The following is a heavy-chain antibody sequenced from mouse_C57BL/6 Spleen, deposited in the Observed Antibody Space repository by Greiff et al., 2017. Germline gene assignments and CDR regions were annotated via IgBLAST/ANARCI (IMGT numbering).Heavy chain of an antibody. D-gene: IGHD3-2*02. CDR1: GYTFTSYW. V-gene: IGHV1-61*01. CDR3: ARWSSGYGHYAMDG. CDR2: IYPSDSGT. Sequence: VQLQQPGAELVRPGSSVKLSCKASGYTFTSYWMTWVKQRPGQGLEWIGNIYPSDSGTHYTQKFKDKATLTVDNSSNTAYMQLSSLTSEDSAVFYCARWSSGYGHYAMDGWGPGTSVSSSS. J-gene: IGHJ4*01.